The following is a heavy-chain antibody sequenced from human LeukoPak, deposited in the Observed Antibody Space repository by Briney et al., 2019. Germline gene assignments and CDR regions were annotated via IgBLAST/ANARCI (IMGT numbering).Heavy chain of an antibody. CDR1: GFTFSNVW. V-gene: IGHV3-15*07. D-gene: IGHD3-3*01. CDR2: IRSKTHGEAI. J-gene: IGHJ4*02. CDR3: TTTPTKYYDFWSAYNDY. Sequence: GGSLRLSCAASGFTFSNVWMNWVRQARGKGLEWVGRIRSKTHGEAIDYAAPVKGRFTISRDDSKNTLYLQMNSLKTEDTAVYYCTTTPTKYYDFWSAYNDYWGQGTLVTVSS.